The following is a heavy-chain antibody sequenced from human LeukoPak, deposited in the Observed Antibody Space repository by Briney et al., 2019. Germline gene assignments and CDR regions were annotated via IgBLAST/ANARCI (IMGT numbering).Heavy chain of an antibody. CDR3: ARQTAMGRSGDY. J-gene: IGHJ4*02. CDR1: GYSFTSYW. V-gene: IGHV5-51*01. D-gene: IGHD5-18*01. Sequence: GESLKIPCKASGYSFTSYWFGWLRQMPGKGLEWMGIIDPSDSETQYTPSFQGQVTISVDKSLTTADLQWNSLKASDTAMYYCARQTAMGRSGDYWGQGTLVTVSS. CDR2: IDPSDSET.